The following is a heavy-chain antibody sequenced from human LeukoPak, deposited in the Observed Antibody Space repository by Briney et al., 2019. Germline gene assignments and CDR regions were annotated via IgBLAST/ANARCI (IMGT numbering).Heavy chain of an antibody. J-gene: IGHJ5*02. CDR3: ARGRLDGWFDP. CDR1: GGSISSYY. V-gene: IGHV4-59*01. Sequence: SETLSLTCTVSGGSISSYYWNWIRQPPGKGLEWIGYIYYSGSTNYNPSLRSRVTTSVDTSKNQFSLKVSSVTAADTAVYYCARGRLDGWFDPWGQGTLVTVSS. D-gene: IGHD5-24*01. CDR2: IYYSGST.